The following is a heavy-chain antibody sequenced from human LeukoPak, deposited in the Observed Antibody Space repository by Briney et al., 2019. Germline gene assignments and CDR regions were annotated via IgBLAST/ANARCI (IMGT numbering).Heavy chain of an antibody. V-gene: IGHV4-30-2*01. CDR1: GGSISSGGYY. Sequence: PSQTLSLTCTVSGGSISSGGYYWSWIRQPPGKGLEWIGYIYHSGSTYYNPSLKSRVTISVDRSKNQFSLKLSSVTAADTAVYYCARDRNPQWLVGDDAFDIWGQGTMGTVSS. J-gene: IGHJ3*02. CDR3: ARDRNPQWLVGDDAFDI. D-gene: IGHD6-19*01. CDR2: IYHSGST.